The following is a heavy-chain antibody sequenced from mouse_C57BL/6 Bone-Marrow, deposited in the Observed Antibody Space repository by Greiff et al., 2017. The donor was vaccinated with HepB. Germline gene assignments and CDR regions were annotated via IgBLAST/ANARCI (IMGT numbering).Heavy chain of an antibody. J-gene: IGHJ3*01. V-gene: IGHV1-82*01. CDR2: IYPGDGDT. Sequence: QVTLKVCGPELVKPGASVKISCKASGYAFSSSWMNWVKQRPGKGLEWIGRIYPGDGDTNYNGKFKGKATLTADKSSSTAYMQLSSLTSEDSAVYFCAIDAPWFAYWGQGTLVTVSA. CDR3: AIDAPWFAY. CDR1: GYAFSSSW.